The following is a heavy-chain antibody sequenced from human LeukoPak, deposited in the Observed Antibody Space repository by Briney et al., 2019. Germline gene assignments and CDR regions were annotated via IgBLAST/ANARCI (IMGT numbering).Heavy chain of an antibody. Sequence: PGGSLRLSCAASGFTFSSYSMNWVRQAPGKGLEWVSSISSSSSYIYYADSVKGRFTISRDNAKNSLYLQMNSLRAEDTAVYYCASGSYGDYVDDYWGQGTLVTVSS. J-gene: IGHJ4*02. CDR1: GFTFSSYS. CDR3: ASGSYGDYVDDY. CDR2: ISSSSSYI. V-gene: IGHV3-21*01. D-gene: IGHD4-17*01.